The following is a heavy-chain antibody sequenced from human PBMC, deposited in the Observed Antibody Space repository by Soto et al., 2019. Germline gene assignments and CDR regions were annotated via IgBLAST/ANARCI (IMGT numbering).Heavy chain of an antibody. Sequence: GGSLRLSCAASGFTFSNYWMSWVRQAPGKGLEWVANIKEDGSQTNYVDSVRGRFTISRDNAKNSLYLQMSSLRVDDTAVYYCWAKQYLCKPFDPRDHGTLVTVSS. CDR3: WAKQYLCKPFDP. J-gene: IGHJ5*02. CDR2: IKEDGSQT. D-gene: IGHD3-9*01. CDR1: GFTFSNYW. V-gene: IGHV3-7*03.